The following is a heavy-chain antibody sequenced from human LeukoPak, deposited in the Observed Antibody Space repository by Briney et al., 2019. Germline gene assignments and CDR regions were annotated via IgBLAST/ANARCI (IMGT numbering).Heavy chain of an antibody. V-gene: IGHV3-7*04. CDR2: INQGGSEK. CDR1: GFTFSTSW. D-gene: IGHD3-22*01. CDR3: ARLTNSGYYWLFDY. Sequence: PGGSLRLSCAASGFTFSTSWMSWVRQAPGRGLEWLANINQGGSEKYYVDSVRGRFTSSRDNAENSLFLQMNSLRAEDTAVYYCARLTNSGYYWLFDYWGQGTLVTVSS. J-gene: IGHJ4*02.